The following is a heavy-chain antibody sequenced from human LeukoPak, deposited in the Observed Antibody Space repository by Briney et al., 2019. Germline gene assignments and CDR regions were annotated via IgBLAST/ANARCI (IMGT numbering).Heavy chain of an antibody. D-gene: IGHD6-19*01. CDR1: GFTFSGYS. V-gene: IGHV3-21*01. CDR2: ISSSSSYI. J-gene: IGHJ5*02. CDR3: ARDEGSSGWYGQNWFDP. Sequence: GGSLRLSCAASGFTFSGYSMNWVRQAPGKELEWVSSISSSSSYIYYADSVKGRFTISRDNAKNSLYLQMNSLRAEDTAVYYCARDEGSSGWYGQNWFDPWGQGTLVTVSS.